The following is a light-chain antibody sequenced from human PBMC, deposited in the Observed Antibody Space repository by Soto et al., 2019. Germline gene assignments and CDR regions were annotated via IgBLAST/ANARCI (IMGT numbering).Light chain of an antibody. CDR1: QSVTNNY. CDR2: AAS. V-gene: IGKV3-20*01. Sequence: EIVLTQSPGTLSLSPGERATLSCRASQSVTNNYLAWYQQKAGQAPRLLIYAASSRATGIPDRFSGSGSGTDFTLTISILEPEDCAVYYCRHYVAPPPTFGGGTKVEI. CDR3: RHYVAPPPT. J-gene: IGKJ4*01.